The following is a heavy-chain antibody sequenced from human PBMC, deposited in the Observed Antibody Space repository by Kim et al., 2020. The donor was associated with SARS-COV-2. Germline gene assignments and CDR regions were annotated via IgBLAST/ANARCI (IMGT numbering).Heavy chain of an antibody. CDR3: ARVHRCSDVSDY. CDR2: IIPIFGTA. CDR1: GGTFSSYA. Sequence: SVKVSCKASGGTFSSYAISWVRQAPGQGLEWMGGIIPIFGTANYAQKFQGRVTITTDKSTSTAYMELSSLRSEDTAVYYCARVHRCSDVSDYWGQGTLVTLSP. V-gene: IGHV1-69*05. J-gene: IGHJ4*02. D-gene: IGHD6-19*01.